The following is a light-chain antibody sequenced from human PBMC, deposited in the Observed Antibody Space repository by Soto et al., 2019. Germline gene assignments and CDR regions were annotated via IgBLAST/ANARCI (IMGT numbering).Light chain of an antibody. CDR3: QQYNNWPT. CDR1: QSVSSNY. J-gene: IGKJ1*01. V-gene: IGKV3D-15*01. CDR2: GAS. Sequence: DIVLTQSPGTLSLSPGERATLSCRASQSVSSNYLAWYQQKPGQAPRLLIYGASTRATGVPDRFSGSGSGTDFTLTISSLQSEDFAVYYCQQYNNWPTFGQGTKVDIK.